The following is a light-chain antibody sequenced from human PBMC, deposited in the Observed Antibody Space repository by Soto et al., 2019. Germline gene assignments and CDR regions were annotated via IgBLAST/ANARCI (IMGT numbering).Light chain of an antibody. CDR2: DAS. CDR3: QQRSSS. CDR1: QSVSSY. V-gene: IGKV3-11*01. J-gene: IGKJ2*01. Sequence: EIVLTQSPATLSLSPGERATPSCRASQSVSSYLAWYQQKPGQAPRLLIYDASNRATGIPARFSVSGSGTDFTFTISSLEPEDFAVYCCQQRSSSFGQGTKLEIK.